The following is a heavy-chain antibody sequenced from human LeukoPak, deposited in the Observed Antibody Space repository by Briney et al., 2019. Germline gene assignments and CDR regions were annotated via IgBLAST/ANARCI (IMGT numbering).Heavy chain of an antibody. Sequence: GGSLRLSCGASGFTFSSYTMIWVRQAPGKGLEWVSDISGSGASTYYADSVKGRFTISRDNSKNTLYLQMNSLRAEDTAVYYCAKDSGNRDNWFDPWGQGTLVTISS. CDR1: GFTFSSYT. CDR2: ISGSGAST. CDR3: AKDSGNRDNWFDP. J-gene: IGHJ5*02. D-gene: IGHD1-14*01. V-gene: IGHV3-23*01.